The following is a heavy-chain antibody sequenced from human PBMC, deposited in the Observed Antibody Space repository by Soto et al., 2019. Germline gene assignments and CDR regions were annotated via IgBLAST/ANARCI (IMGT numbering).Heavy chain of an antibody. D-gene: IGHD3-9*01. Sequence: GGSLRLSCAASGFTFSNYAMSWVSQAPGKGLEWVSAISGSGLGTFYTDSVRGRFTISRDNSKNTLHLQMNSLRVEDTAVYYCAKVLSEYFESSESWGQGTLVTVSS. CDR3: AKVLSEYFESSES. CDR1: GFTFSNYA. J-gene: IGHJ5*01. CDR2: ISGSGLGT. V-gene: IGHV3-23*01.